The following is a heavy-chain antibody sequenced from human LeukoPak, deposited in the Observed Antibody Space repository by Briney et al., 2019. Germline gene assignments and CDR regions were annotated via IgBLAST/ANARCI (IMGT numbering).Heavy chain of an antibody. J-gene: IGHJ6*03. CDR2: IKQDGSEK. V-gene: IGHV3-7*01. CDR1: GFTFSSYW. Sequence: GGSLRLSCAASGFTFSSYWMSWVRQAPGKGLEWVANIKQDGSEKYYVDSVKGRFTISRDNAKNSLYLQMNSLGAEDTAVYYCARGEWLDPLYYYYMDVWGKGTTVTVSS. D-gene: IGHD6-19*01. CDR3: ARGEWLDPLYYYYMDV.